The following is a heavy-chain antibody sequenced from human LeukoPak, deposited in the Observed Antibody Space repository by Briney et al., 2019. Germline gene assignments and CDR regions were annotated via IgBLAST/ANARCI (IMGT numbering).Heavy chain of an antibody. CDR2: INHSGST. CDR1: GGSFSGYY. J-gene: IGHJ4*02. Sequence: SETLSLTCAVYGGSFSGYYWSWIRQPPGKGLEWIGEINHSGSTNYNPSLKSRVTISVDTSKNQFSLKLSSVTAADTAMYYCAREDHILTGYSSWYFDYWGQGTLVTVSS. V-gene: IGHV4-34*01. CDR3: AREDHILTGYSSWYFDY. D-gene: IGHD3-9*01.